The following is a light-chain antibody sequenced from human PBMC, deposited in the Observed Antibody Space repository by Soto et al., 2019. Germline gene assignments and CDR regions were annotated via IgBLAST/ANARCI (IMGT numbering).Light chain of an antibody. Sequence: EIVMTQSPATLSVSPGERTTLSCRASQSVGNNLAWYQQKPGQAPRLLIYGASSRATGIPDRFSGSGSGTDFTLTISSLQSEDFAVYYCQQYNNWPLTFGGGTKVDIK. V-gene: IGKV3D-15*01. CDR3: QQYNNWPLT. J-gene: IGKJ4*01. CDR1: QSVGNN. CDR2: GAS.